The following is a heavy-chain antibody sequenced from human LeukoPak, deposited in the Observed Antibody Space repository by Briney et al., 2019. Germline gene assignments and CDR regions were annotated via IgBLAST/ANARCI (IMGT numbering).Heavy chain of an antibody. CDR3: ARASQAGGFLEWFNWFDP. V-gene: IGHV1-8*01. CDR1: GYTFTSYD. D-gene: IGHD3-3*01. CDR2: MNPNSGNT. Sequence: ASVKVSCKASGYTFTSYDINWVRQATGQGLEWMGWMNPNSGNTGYAQKFQGSVTMTRNTSISTAYMELSSLRSEDTAVYYCARASQAGGFLEWFNWFDPWGQGTLVTVSS. J-gene: IGHJ5*02.